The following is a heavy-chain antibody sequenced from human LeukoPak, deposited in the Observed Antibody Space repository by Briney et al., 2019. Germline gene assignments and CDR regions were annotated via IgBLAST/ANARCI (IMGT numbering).Heavy chain of an antibody. V-gene: IGHV4-59*01. CDR3: ARDKGDYGDYYWFDP. D-gene: IGHD4-17*01. CDR1: GGSISSYY. Sequence: SETLPLTCTVSGGSISSYYWSWIRQAPGKGLEWIGYIYYSGSTNYNPSLKSRVTISVDTSKNQFSLKLRSVTAADTAVYYCARDKGDYGDYYWFDPWGQGTLVTVSS. J-gene: IGHJ5*02. CDR2: IYYSGST.